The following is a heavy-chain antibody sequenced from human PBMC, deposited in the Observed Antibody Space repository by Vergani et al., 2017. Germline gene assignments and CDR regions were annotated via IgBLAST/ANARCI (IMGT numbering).Heavy chain of an antibody. CDR2: IWYDGSNK. Sequence: QVQLVESGGGVVQPGRSLRLSCAASGFTFSSYGMHWVRQAPGKGLEWVAVIWYDGSNKYYADSVKGRFTISRDNSKKTLYLQMNSLRAEDTAVYYCAKGMVLLWFGERDGIDVWGQGTTVTVSS. V-gene: IGHV3-33*06. CDR3: AKGMVLLWFGERDGIDV. D-gene: IGHD3-10*01. CDR1: GFTFSSYG. J-gene: IGHJ6*02.